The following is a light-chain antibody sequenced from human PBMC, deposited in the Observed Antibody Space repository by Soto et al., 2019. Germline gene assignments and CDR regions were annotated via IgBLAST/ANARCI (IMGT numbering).Light chain of an antibody. Sequence: QSVLTQPASVSGSPGQSITISCTGTSSDVGGYNYVSWYQQHPGKAPKLMIYDVRNRPSGVSNRFSGSKSVNTASLTISGLQAEDEADYYCRSYTTSSTYVFGTGNKVTVL. J-gene: IGLJ1*01. CDR3: RSYTTSSTYV. V-gene: IGLV2-14*01. CDR2: DVR. CDR1: SSDVGGYNY.